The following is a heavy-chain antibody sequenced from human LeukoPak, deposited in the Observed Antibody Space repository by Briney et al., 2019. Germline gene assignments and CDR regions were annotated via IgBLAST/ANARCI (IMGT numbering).Heavy chain of an antibody. Sequence: PSETLSLTCTVSGGSISSYYWSWIRQPPGKGLEWIGYIYYSGSTNYNPSLKSRVTISVDTSKNQFSLKLSSVTAADTAVYYCARGRYRHIDFDYWGQGTLVTVSS. V-gene: IGHV4-59*01. CDR1: GGSISSYY. CDR3: ARGRYRHIDFDY. CDR2: IYYSGST. J-gene: IGHJ4*02. D-gene: IGHD3-16*02.